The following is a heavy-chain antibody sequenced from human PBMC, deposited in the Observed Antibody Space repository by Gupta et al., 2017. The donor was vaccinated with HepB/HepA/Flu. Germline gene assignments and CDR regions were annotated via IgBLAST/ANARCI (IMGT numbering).Heavy chain of an antibody. CDR2: IIPIFGTA. V-gene: IGHV1-69*01. D-gene: IGHD6-19*01. J-gene: IGHJ6*03. Sequence: QVQLVQSGAEVKKPGSSVEVYCKASEGTFSSYAISWVRQAPGQRLEWMGGIIPIFGTANYAQKFQGRVTITADESTSTAYMELSSLRSEDTAVYYCARGSRLDQAGYSSGWYGAYYYYYMDVWGKGTTVTVSS. CDR3: ARGSRLDQAGYSSGWYGAYYYYYMDV. CDR1: EGTFSSYA.